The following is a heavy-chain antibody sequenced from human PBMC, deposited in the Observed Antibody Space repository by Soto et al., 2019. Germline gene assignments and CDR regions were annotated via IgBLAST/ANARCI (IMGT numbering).Heavy chain of an antibody. J-gene: IGHJ3*02. V-gene: IGHV1-2*04. D-gene: IGHD3-3*01. CDR1: GYTFTGYY. CDR2: INPNSGGT. CDR3: ARTDWFNAFDI. Sequence: ASVKVSCKASGYTFTGYYMHWVRQAPGQGLEWMGWINPNSGGTNYAQKFQGWVTMTRDTSISTAYMELSRLRSDDTAAYYCARTDWFNAFDIGGQGTMVTVSS.